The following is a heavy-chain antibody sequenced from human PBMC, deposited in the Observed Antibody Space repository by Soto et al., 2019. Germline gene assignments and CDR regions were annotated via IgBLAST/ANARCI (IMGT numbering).Heavy chain of an antibody. D-gene: IGHD3-16*02. CDR2: IYPGDSDT. CDR1: GYSFTTNYW. CDR3: ALHGRHLSTPQKWFDP. V-gene: IGHV5-51*01. J-gene: IGHJ5*02. Sequence: PGESLKISCKGSGYSFTTNYWIAWVRQTPGKGLEWMGIIYPGDSDTRYSPSFQGQVTISADKSISTAYLQWSSLKASDTGIYYCALHGRHLSTPQKWFDPWGQGNQVTVSS.